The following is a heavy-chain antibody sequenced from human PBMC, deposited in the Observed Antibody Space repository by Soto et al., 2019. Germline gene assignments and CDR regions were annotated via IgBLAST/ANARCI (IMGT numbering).Heavy chain of an antibody. J-gene: IGHJ4*02. CDR3: ARGPRVSSTGTGDN. Sequence: GGSLRLSCAVSGFTFIAYWMHWVRQVPGKGLTWVSRISDDGSTATYADSVKGRFVISRDNAKNSLYLEMNTLRVDDSGLYYCARGPRVSSTGTGDNWGRGTLVTVSS. V-gene: IGHV3-74*01. CDR2: ISDDGSTA. D-gene: IGHD1-1*01. CDR1: GFTFIAYW.